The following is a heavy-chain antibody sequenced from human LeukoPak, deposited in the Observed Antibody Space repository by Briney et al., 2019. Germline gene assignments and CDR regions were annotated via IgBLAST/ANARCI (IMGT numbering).Heavy chain of an antibody. Sequence: KPSETLSLTCAVYGGSFSGYYWSWIRQPPGKGLEWIGEINHSGSTNYNPSLKSRVTISVDTSKNQFSLKLSSVTAADTAVYYCARVKYYYDSSGYYYYYFDYWGQGTLVTVSS. D-gene: IGHD3-22*01. CDR3: ARVKYYYDSSGYYYYYFDY. CDR2: INHSGST. J-gene: IGHJ4*02. V-gene: IGHV4-34*01. CDR1: GGSFSGYY.